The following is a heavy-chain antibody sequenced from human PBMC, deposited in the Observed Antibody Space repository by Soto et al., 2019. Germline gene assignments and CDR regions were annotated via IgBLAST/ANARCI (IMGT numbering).Heavy chain of an antibody. CDR3: ARTSSPFTIFGVVTRAHAFDI. D-gene: IGHD3-3*01. CDR2: INHSGST. J-gene: IGHJ3*02. CDR1: GGSFIGYY. Sequence: PSETLSLTCAVYGGSFIGYYWSWIRQPPGKGLEWIGEINHSGSTNYNPSLKSRVTISVDTSKNQFSLKLSSVTAADTAVYYCARTSSPFTIFGVVTRAHAFDIWGQGTMVTVSS. V-gene: IGHV4-34*01.